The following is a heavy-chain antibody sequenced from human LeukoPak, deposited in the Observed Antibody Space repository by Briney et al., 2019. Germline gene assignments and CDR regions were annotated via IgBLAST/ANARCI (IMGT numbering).Heavy chain of an antibody. CDR2: ISSSSSYI. J-gene: IGHJ4*02. D-gene: IGHD3-9*01. V-gene: IGHV3-21*01. CDR1: GFTFSSYG. CDR3: ARDRLPGLTGYYSPFDY. Sequence: GRSLRLSCAASGFTFSSYGMHWVRQAPGKGLEWVSSISSSSSYIYYADSVKGRFTISRDNAKNSLYLQMNSLRAEDTAVYYCARDRLPGLTGYYSPFDYWGQGTLVTVSS.